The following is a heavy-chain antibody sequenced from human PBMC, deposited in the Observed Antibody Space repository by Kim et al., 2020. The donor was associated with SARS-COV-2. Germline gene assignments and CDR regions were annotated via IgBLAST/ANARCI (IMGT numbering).Heavy chain of an antibody. D-gene: IGHD3-9*01. V-gene: IGHV3-64D*06. Sequence: GGSLRLSCSASGFTFSSYAMHWVRQAPGKGLEYVSAISSNGGSTYYADSVKGGFTISRDNSKNTLYLQMSSLRAEDTAVYYCVKDSGETYDILTGYYDVLRSYGMDVWGQGTTVTVSS. J-gene: IGHJ6*02. CDR2: ISSNGGST. CDR3: VKDSGETYDILTGYYDVLRSYGMDV. CDR1: GFTFSSYA.